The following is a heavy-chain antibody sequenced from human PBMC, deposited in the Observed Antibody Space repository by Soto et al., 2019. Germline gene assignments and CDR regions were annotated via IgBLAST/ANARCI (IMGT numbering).Heavy chain of an antibody. D-gene: IGHD6-19*01. V-gene: IGHV3-30*18. Sequence: GGSLRLSCAASGFTFSSYGMHWVRQAPGKGLEWVAVISYDGSNKYYADSVKGRFTISRDNSKNTLYLQMNSLRAEDTAVYYCEKDLERQTQWLPHTWFDPLGKGTLGTV. J-gene: IGHJ5*02. CDR3: EKDLERQTQWLPHTWFDP. CDR2: ISYDGSNK. CDR1: GFTFSSYG.